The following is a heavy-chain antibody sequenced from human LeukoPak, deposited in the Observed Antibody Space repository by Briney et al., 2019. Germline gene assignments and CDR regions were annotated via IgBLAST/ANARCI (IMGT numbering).Heavy chain of an antibody. D-gene: IGHD6-13*01. CDR1: GYTFSGYY. J-gene: IGHJ4*02. CDR3: ARVTPAAAPIGFQGY. Sequence: GASVKVSCKASGYTFSGYYIHWVRQAPGQGLEWMGWINPNSGGTNYAQKLQGRVTMTRDTSISTAYMELSRLRSDDTAVYYCARVTPAAAPIGFQGYWGQGTLVTVSS. V-gene: IGHV1-2*02. CDR2: INPNSGGT.